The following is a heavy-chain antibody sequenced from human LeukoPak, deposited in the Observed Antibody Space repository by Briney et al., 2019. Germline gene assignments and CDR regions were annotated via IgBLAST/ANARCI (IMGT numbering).Heavy chain of an antibody. Sequence: PSQTLSLTCTVSGGSISSGSYYWSWIRQPAGKGLEWIGRIYTSGSTNYNPSLRSRVTISVDTSKNQFSLKLSSVTAADTAVYYCARQGVRGDTFDLWGRGTLVTVSS. CDR1: GGSISSGSYY. J-gene: IGHJ2*01. CDR3: ARQGVRGDTFDL. D-gene: IGHD3-10*01. V-gene: IGHV4-61*02. CDR2: IYTSGST.